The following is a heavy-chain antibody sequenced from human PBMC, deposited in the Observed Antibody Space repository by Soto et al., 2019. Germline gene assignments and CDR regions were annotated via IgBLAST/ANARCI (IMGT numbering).Heavy chain of an antibody. CDR1: GDTVSSNSVA. J-gene: IGHJ6*02. Sequence: LSQTLSLTCVGSGDTVSSNSVAWNWVRQSPSRGLEWLGRTYYRSRWYSDYAVSVRSRIDINADTSKNQVSLQLNSVTPEDTAVYYCARSEEDSDYYYYGMDVWGRGTTVTVSS. CDR3: ARSEEDSDYYYYGMDV. V-gene: IGHV6-1*01. D-gene: IGHD2-15*01. CDR2: TYYRSRWYS.